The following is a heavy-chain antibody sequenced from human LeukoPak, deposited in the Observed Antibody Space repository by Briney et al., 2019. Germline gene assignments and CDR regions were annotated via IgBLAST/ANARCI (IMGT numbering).Heavy chain of an antibody. Sequence: GGSLRLSCAASGFTFSSYGMSWVRQAPGKGLEWVSAISGSGVRTYYADSVKGRFTISRDNSKNTLYLQMNSLRAEDTAAYYCARRAGAYSHPYDYWGQGTLVTVSS. J-gene: IGHJ4*02. V-gene: IGHV3-23*01. CDR3: ARRAGAYSHPYDY. CDR1: GFTFSSYG. D-gene: IGHD4/OR15-4a*01. CDR2: ISGSGVRT.